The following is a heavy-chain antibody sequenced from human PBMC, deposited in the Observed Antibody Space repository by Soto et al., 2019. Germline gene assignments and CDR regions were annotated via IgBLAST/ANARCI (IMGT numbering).Heavy chain of an antibody. J-gene: IGHJ4*02. CDR2: INPGNANT. CDR1: GYTFTNYA. Sequence: QVQLVQSGAEVKKPGASVKVSCKASGYTFTNYAMHWVRQAPGQRLEWMGWINPGNANTKYTQKFQGRLTITRDTSASTADMELSSLRSEDTAVYYCASEGAAYNYAGLWGQGTLVTVSS. D-gene: IGHD5-12*01. V-gene: IGHV1-3*01. CDR3: ASEGAAYNYAGL.